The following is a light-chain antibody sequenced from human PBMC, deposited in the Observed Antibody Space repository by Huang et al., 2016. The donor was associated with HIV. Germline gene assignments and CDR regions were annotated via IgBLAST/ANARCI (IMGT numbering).Light chain of an antibody. J-gene: IGKJ4*01. CDR3: QQFDNILLT. CDR1: QDISSA. CDR2: DAS. V-gene: IGKV1D-13*01. Sequence: AIQLTQSPSSLSASVGDRVTITCRASQDISSALAWYQQKPGKAPKLLIYDASTLESGVPSRFSGSGAGTDFTLTNSSLQPEDFATYYCQQFDNILLTFGGGTKVEIE.